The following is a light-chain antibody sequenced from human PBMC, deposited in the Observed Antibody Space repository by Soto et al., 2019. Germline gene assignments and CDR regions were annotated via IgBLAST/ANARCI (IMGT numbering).Light chain of an antibody. Sequence: EIVLTQSPATLSLSPGEKATLSCRASQSVSSYLAWYQQKPGQAPRLLIYDASNRATSIPARFSGSRSGTDFPINIRRLGPEDFAVNYCQQRSNWLTFGGGTKVEIK. CDR2: DAS. J-gene: IGKJ4*01. CDR3: QQRSNWLT. CDR1: QSVSSY. V-gene: IGKV3-11*01.